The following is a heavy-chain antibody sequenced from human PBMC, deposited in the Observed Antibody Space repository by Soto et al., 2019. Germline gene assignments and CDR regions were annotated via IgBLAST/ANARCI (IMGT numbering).Heavy chain of an antibody. Sequence: LRLSCAASGFTFSDHYMDWVRQAPGKGLEWVGRTRNKANSYTTEYAASVKGRFTISRDDSKNSLYLQMNSLKTEDTAVYYCAREYYDSSGYPYGMDVWGQGTTVTVSS. CDR1: GFTFSDHY. D-gene: IGHD3-22*01. V-gene: IGHV3-72*01. CDR3: AREYYDSSGYPYGMDV. J-gene: IGHJ6*02. CDR2: TRNKANSYTT.